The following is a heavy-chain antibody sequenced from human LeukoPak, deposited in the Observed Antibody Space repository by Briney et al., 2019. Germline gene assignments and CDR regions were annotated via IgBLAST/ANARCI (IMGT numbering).Heavy chain of an antibody. CDR2: ISAYNGNT. CDR3: ARDLGDYGDYGATGWFDP. CDR1: GYTFTSYG. J-gene: IGHJ5*02. V-gene: IGHV1-18*01. Sequence: ASVKVSCKASGYTFTSYGISWVRQAPGQGLEWMGWISAYNGNTNYAQKLQGRVTMTTDTSTSTAYMELRSLRSDDTAVYYCARDLGDYGDYGATGWFDPWGQGTLVTVSS. D-gene: IGHD4-17*01.